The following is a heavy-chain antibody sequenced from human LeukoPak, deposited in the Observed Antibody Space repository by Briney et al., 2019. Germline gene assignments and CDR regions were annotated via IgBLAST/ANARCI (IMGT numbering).Heavy chain of an antibody. V-gene: IGHV3-9*01. Sequence: GGSLRLSCAASGFTFDDYAMHWVRQAPGKGLEWVSGISWNSGSIGYADSVKGRFTISRDNAKNSLYLQMNSLRAEDTAVYYCARDFRPSYYYDSSGYRYYGMDVWGQGTTVTVSS. CDR3: ARDFRPSYYYDSSGYRYYGMDV. J-gene: IGHJ6*02. CDR2: ISWNSGSI. CDR1: GFTFDDYA. D-gene: IGHD3-22*01.